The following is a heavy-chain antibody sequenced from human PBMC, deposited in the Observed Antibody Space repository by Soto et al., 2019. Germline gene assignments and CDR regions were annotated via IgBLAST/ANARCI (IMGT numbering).Heavy chain of an antibody. D-gene: IGHD6-13*01. J-gene: IGHJ4*02. CDR2: ISGSGGST. Sequence: EVQLLESGGGLVQPGGSLRLSCAASGFTFSSYAMSWVRQAPGKGLEWDSSISGSGGSTYYADSVKGRFTISRDNSKNTLFLQMNSLRAEDTAVYYCAMGLAAAGPFDYWGQGTLVTVSS. CDR1: GFTFSSYA. CDR3: AMGLAAAGPFDY. V-gene: IGHV3-23*01.